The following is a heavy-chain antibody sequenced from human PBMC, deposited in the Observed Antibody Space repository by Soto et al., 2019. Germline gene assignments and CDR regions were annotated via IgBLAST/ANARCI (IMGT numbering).Heavy chain of an antibody. CDR1: GGSISSYY. D-gene: IGHD3-16*02. CDR2: IYYSGST. Sequence: KTSETLSLTCTVSGGSISSYYWSWIRQPPGKGLEWIGYIYYSGSTNYNPSLKSRVTISVDTSKNQFSLKLSSVTAADTAVYYCARVSNYYDYVWGSYRYTFIFDYWGQGTLVTVSS. V-gene: IGHV4-59*01. J-gene: IGHJ4*02. CDR3: ARVSNYYDYVWGSYRYTFIFDY.